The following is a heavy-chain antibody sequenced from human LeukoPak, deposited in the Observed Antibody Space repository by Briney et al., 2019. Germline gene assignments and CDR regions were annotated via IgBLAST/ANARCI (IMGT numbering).Heavy chain of an antibody. V-gene: IGHV4-39*01. D-gene: IGHD3-22*01. J-gene: IGHJ4*02. CDR2: IYYSGST. CDR1: GGSISSSSYY. Sequence: KSSETLSLTCTVSGGSISSSSYYWGWLRQPPGKGLEWIGNIYYSGSTYYNPSLKSRVTMSIDTSKNQFSLKLGSVTAADTAVYYCGRRDYYDSSGYYYYWGQGTLVTVSS. CDR3: GRRDYYDSSGYYYY.